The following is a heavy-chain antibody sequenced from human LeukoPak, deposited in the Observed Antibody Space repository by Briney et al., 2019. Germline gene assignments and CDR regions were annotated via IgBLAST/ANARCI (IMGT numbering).Heavy chain of an antibody. V-gene: IGHV3-7*01. CDR2: IKQDGTET. CDR3: ARDGSVGLDY. D-gene: IGHD1-26*01. Sequence: GGSLRLSCAASGFTFSNYWMSWVRQAPGKGLEWVATIKQDGTETFYVDSVKGRFTISRDNAKNSLYLQMNSLRAEDTAVYYCARDGSVGLDYWGQGTLVTVSS. J-gene: IGHJ4*02. CDR1: GFTFSNYW.